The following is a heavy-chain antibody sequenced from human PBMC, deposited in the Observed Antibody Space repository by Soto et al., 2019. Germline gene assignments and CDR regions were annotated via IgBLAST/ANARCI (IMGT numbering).Heavy chain of an antibody. CDR2: ISGSDNIM. Sequence: GGSLRLSCAASGFTFSSYAMSWVRQAPGKGLEWVSGISGSDNIMYYGDSVKGRFTISRDNSKNMLYLQMNSLRTEDAALYYCAKSSGWSAEQYFDFWGQGTLVTVSS. D-gene: IGHD6-25*01. V-gene: IGHV3-23*01. CDR3: AKSSGWSAEQYFDF. CDR1: GFTFSSYA. J-gene: IGHJ4*02.